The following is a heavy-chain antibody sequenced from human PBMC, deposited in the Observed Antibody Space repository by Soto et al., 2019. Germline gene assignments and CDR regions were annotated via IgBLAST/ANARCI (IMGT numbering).Heavy chain of an antibody. CDR3: ERDFTS. Sequence: GGSLRLSCAASGFSVIRNYMSWVRQAPGKGLEWVSIIHSGGNTYFADSVKGRFTISRDNSKNTLYLQMNSLRAEDTAMYFCERDFTSWGQGTLVTVSS. V-gene: IGHV3-53*01. CDR1: GFSVIRNY. D-gene: IGHD3-10*01. CDR2: IHSGGNT. J-gene: IGHJ4*02.